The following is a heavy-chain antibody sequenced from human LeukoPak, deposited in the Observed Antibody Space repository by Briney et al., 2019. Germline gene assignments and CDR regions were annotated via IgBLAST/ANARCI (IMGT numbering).Heavy chain of an antibody. J-gene: IGHJ5*02. V-gene: IGHV4-59*01. CDR2: IYYSGST. CDR3: GRANEYSSSSAWFDP. D-gene: IGHD6-6*01. Sequence: SETLSLTCAVYGGSFSGYYWSWIRQPPGKGLEWIGYIYYSGSTNYNPSLKSRVTISVDTSKNQFSLKLRSVTAADTAAYYCGRANEYSSSSAWFDPWGQGTLVTVSS. CDR1: GGSFSGYY.